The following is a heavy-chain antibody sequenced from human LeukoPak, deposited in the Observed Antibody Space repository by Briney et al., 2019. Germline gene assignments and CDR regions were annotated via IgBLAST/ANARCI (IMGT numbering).Heavy chain of an antibody. Sequence: GGSLRLSCAASGFTFSDYYMSWIRQAPGKGLEWVSYISSSGSTIYYADSVKGRFTISRDNAKNSLYLQMNSLRAEDTAVYYCARDMVVVAATPLGDYYYYYMDVWGKGTTVTVSS. D-gene: IGHD2-15*01. CDR2: ISSSGSTI. CDR1: GFTFSDYY. J-gene: IGHJ6*03. V-gene: IGHV3-11*01. CDR3: ARDMVVVAATPLGDYYYYYMDV.